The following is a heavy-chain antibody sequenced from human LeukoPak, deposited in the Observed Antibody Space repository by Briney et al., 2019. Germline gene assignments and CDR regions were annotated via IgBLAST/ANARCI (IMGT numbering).Heavy chain of an antibody. Sequence: ASVKVSCKASGYTFTSYGISWVRQAPRQGLEWMGWISAYNGNTNYAQKPQGRVTMTTDTSTSTAYMELRSLRSDDTAVYYCARDCSGGSCYSGDYWGQGTLVTVSS. CDR3: ARDCSGGSCYSGDY. V-gene: IGHV1-18*01. CDR2: ISAYNGNT. J-gene: IGHJ4*02. D-gene: IGHD2-15*01. CDR1: GYTFTSYG.